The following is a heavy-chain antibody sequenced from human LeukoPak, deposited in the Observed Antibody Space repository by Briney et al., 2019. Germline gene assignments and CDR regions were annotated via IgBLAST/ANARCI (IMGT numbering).Heavy chain of an antibody. D-gene: IGHD3-16*01. CDR1: GYRFTSYW. J-gene: IGHJ3*02. CDR2: IYPGDSDT. Sequence: GASLKISCKGSGYRFTSYWIGWVRPMPGKGLEWMGIIYPGDSDTRYSPSFQGQVTISADKSISTAYLQWSSLKASDTAMYYCARRSAYDAFDIWGQGTMVTVSS. V-gene: IGHV5-51*01. CDR3: ARRSAYDAFDI.